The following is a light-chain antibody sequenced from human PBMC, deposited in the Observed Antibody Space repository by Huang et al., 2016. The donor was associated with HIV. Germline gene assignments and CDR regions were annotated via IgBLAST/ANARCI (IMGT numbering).Light chain of an antibody. V-gene: IGKV1-39*01. J-gene: IGKJ1*01. CDR1: HNIGTY. CDR2: AAS. CDR3: QQSFNVPRT. Sequence: DIQMTQSPSSLSASVGDRVTITCRSSHNIGTYLNWYQQNPGKVPNRLIYAASNLQSGGTAMFSGSGSGTDVTLTISSLQPEDVATYYCQQSFNVPRTFGQGTKVEIK.